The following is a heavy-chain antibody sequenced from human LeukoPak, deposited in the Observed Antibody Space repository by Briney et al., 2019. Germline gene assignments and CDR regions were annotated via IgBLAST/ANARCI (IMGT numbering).Heavy chain of an antibody. J-gene: IGHJ4*02. CDR3: AREGRSSTPGY. Sequence: SETLSPTCTVSGGSLSNYYWSWIRQPAGKGLEWMGRISGSGNTDYNPSLKSRVTMSVDTSKNQFSLKVNSVTAADTAVYYCAREGRSSTPGYWGQGALVTVSS. D-gene: IGHD2-15*01. CDR1: GGSLSNYY. V-gene: IGHV4-4*07. CDR2: ISGSGNT.